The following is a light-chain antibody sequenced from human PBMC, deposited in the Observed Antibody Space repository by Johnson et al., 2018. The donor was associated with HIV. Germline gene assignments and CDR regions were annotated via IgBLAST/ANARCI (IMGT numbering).Light chain of an antibody. J-gene: IGLJ1*01. Sequence: QSVLTQPPSVSAAPGQKVTISCSGSSSNIGNNYVSWYQQLPGTAHKLLIYDNNKRPSGIPDRFSGSKSGTSATLGITGLQTGDEADYYCGTWDSSLRGVFGTGTKVTVL. CDR1: SSNIGNNY. CDR2: DNN. V-gene: IGLV1-51*01. CDR3: GTWDSSLRGV.